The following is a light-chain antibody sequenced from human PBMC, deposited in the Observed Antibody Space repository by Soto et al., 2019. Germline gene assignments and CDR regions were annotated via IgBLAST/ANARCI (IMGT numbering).Light chain of an antibody. CDR1: SSDVGDYNY. J-gene: IGLJ2*01. V-gene: IGLV2-14*01. Sequence: QSVLTQPASVSGSPGQSITISCIGSSSDVGDYNYVSWYQHHPGRVPKPMIFEVSDRPSGVSSRFSGSKSGNTAYLTISGLQAEDEADYYCSSFSSTSTIVFGGGTKVTVL. CDR2: EVS. CDR3: SSFSSTSTIV.